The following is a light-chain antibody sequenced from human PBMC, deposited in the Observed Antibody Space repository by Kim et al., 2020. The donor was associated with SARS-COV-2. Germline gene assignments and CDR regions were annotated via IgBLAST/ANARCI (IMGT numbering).Light chain of an antibody. CDR2: QDN. J-gene: IGLJ2*01. CDR1: KLGDKY. Sequence: VSPGETASIPCSGDKLGDKYACWYKQKPGQSPLLVIYQDNKRPSGIPERFSGSNSGNTATLTIGGTQAMDAADYYCQAWDNNTPVVFGGGTQLTVL. V-gene: IGLV3-1*01. CDR3: QAWDNNTPVV.